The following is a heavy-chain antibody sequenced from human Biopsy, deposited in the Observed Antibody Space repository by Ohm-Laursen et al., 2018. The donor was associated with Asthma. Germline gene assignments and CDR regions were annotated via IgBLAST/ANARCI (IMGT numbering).Heavy chain of an antibody. CDR3: ARKAGSCISRTCYSLDF. Sequence: GATVKISCKSLGGTFNTYVIGWVRQAPGQGLEWMGGNKSVFGTTTYPQLFQDRVTITADDSTSTVYMELSSLRSEDMAVYYCARKAGSCISRTCYSLDFWGQGTLVTVSS. D-gene: IGHD2-2*01. CDR2: NKSVFGTT. V-gene: IGHV1-69*13. CDR1: GGTFNTYV. J-gene: IGHJ4*02.